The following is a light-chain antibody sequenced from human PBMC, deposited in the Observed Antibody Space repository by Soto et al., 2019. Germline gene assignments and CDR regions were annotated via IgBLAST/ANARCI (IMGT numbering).Light chain of an antibody. Sequence: QSVLTQPPSVSGAPGQRVTFSCTGTSSNIGAGYDVHWYQQLPGTVPKLLIYGNTNRPSGVPDRFSASESGTSASLVITGLQAEDEADYYCQSFDISLYVIFGGGTKVTVL. V-gene: IGLV1-40*01. CDR1: SSNIGAGYD. J-gene: IGLJ2*01. CDR2: GNT. CDR3: QSFDISLYVI.